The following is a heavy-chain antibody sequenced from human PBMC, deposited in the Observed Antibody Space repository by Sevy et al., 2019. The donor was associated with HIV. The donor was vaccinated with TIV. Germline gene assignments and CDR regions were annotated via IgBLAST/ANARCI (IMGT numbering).Heavy chain of an antibody. CDR3: ARGKSGYGYALNY. Sequence: GGSLRLSCAASGFSVNSNYMTWVRQAPGKGLEGVSVIYSDDTTYHADSVKDRFTISRDNFKNMLYLQMSSLRAEDTAIYYCARGKSGYGYALNYWGQGTLVTVSS. J-gene: IGHJ4*02. CDR1: GFSVNSNY. D-gene: IGHD5-18*01. V-gene: IGHV3-66*01. CDR2: IYSDDTT.